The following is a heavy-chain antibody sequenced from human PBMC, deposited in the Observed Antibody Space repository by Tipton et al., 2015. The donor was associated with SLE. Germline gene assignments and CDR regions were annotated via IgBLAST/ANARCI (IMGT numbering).Heavy chain of an antibody. CDR1: GFTFSSYW. J-gene: IGHJ3*02. CDR3: AREGFSYYYDSSGYEAFDI. D-gene: IGHD3-22*01. V-gene: IGHV3-7*05. Sequence: SLRLSCAASGFTFSSYWMSWVRQAPGKGLEWVANINQDGSEKYYVDSVKGRFTISRDDAKNSLYLQMNSLRAEDTAVYYCAREGFSYYYDSSGYEAFDIWGQGTMVIVSS. CDR2: INQDGSEK.